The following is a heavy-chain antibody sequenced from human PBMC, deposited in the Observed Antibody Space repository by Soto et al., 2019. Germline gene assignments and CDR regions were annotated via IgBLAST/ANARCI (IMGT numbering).Heavy chain of an antibody. V-gene: IGHV3-30*18. D-gene: IGHD3-10*01. CDR1: GFTFSSYG. Sequence: GSLRLSCAASGFTFSSYGMHWVRQAPGKGLEWVAVISYDGSNKYYADSVKGRFTISRDNSKNTLYLQMNSLRAEDTAVYYCAKDSGAHYYYYYGMDVWGQGTTVTVSS. CDR2: ISYDGSNK. J-gene: IGHJ6*02. CDR3: AKDSGAHYYYYYGMDV.